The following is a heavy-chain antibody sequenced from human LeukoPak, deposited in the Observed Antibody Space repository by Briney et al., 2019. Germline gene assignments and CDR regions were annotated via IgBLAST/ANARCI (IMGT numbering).Heavy chain of an antibody. CDR3: ARALDCSGGSCYNGPDY. D-gene: IGHD2-15*01. Sequence: KGGESLKISCKGSGYSFTSYWISWVRQMPGKGLEWMGRIDPSDSYTNYSPSFQGHVTISADKSISTAYLQWSSLKASDTAMYYCARALDCSGGSCYNGPDYWGQGTLVTVSS. V-gene: IGHV5-10-1*01. CDR1: GYSFTSYW. J-gene: IGHJ4*02. CDR2: IDPSDSYT.